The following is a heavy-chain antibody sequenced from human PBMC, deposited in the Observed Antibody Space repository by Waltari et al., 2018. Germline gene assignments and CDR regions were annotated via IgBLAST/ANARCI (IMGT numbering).Heavy chain of an antibody. D-gene: IGHD5-18*01. CDR2: LFYGGST. CDR3: ARRSGHSSLYFDY. V-gene: IGHV4-39*01. Sequence: QLQLQESGPGLVRPSETLSLICTVSGDSIRSTSHYWGWIRQPPGKGLEWIGNLFYGGSTYNNPSLKNRVTISVDTSKSQFSLRLTSVTAADTAVYYCARRSGHSSLYFDYWGQGTLVTVSS. J-gene: IGHJ4*02. CDR1: GDSIRSTSHY.